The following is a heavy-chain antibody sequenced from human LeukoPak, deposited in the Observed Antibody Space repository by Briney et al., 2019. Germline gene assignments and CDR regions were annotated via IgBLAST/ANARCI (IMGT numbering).Heavy chain of an antibody. D-gene: IGHD4-17*01. V-gene: IGHV3-15*01. J-gene: IGHJ3*02. CDR3: TTGVEKITTVTTKYAFDI. Sequence: PGRSLRLSCAASGITFSHFAIHWVRQAPGKGLEWVGRVKSKTDGGTTDYAAPVKGRFTISRDDSKNTLYLQMNSLKTEDTAVYYCTTGVEKITTVTTKYAFDIWGQGTMVTVSS. CDR1: GITFSHFA. CDR2: VKSKTDGGTT.